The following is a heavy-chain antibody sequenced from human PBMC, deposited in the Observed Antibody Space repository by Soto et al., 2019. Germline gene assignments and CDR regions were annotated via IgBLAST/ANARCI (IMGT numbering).Heavy chain of an antibody. J-gene: IGHJ4*02. CDR2: IYYSGST. CDR1: GGSISSYY. D-gene: IGHD2-15*01. CDR3: ARADRPAGPFDY. Sequence: SETLSLTCTVSGGSISSYYWSWIRQPPGKGLEWIGYIYYSGSTNYNPPLKSRVTISVDTSKNQFSLKLSSVTAADTAVYYCARADRPAGPFDYWAREPWSPSPQ. V-gene: IGHV4-59*01.